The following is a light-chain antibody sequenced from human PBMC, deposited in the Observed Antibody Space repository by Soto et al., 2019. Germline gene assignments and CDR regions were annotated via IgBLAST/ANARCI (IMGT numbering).Light chain of an antibody. CDR1: QNISKF. V-gene: IGKV1-39*01. CDR2: VTS. J-gene: IGKJ1*01. CDR3: QQTYRRPGT. Sequence: DIQMIQSPSFLSASVGDRVTVTCRPSQNISKFLNWYQEKPGKPPKILIYVTSNLENGVPSRFKGSGSGTDFALTINGLQPEDFATYYCQQTYRRPGTFGRGTRV.